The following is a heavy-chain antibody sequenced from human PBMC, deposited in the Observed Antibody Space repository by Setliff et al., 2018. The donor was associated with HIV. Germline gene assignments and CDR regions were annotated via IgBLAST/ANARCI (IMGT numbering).Heavy chain of an antibody. CDR1: GYTFTEYH. V-gene: IGHV1-2*02. Sequence: ASVKVSCKASGYTFTEYHMHWVRQAPGQGLEWMGSINPNTGGTNYAQKFQGRVTVTRDSPTRTAYMELKGLKSDDTAVYFCARDNRFDYNSGWPLDYWGQGTLVTVSS. CDR3: ARDNRFDYNSGWPLDY. J-gene: IGHJ4*02. CDR2: INPNTGGT. D-gene: IGHD6-19*01.